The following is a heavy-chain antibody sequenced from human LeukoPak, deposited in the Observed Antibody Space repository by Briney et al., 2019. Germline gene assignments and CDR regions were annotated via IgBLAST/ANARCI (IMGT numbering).Heavy chain of an antibody. V-gene: IGHV3-23*01. CDR2: ISGSGGSP. D-gene: IGHD2/OR15-2a*01. CDR1: GFTFSSSA. J-gene: IGHJ4*02. CDR3: AKGPLLWD. Sequence: GGSLRLSCAASGFTFSSSAMSWVRQAPGKGLEWVSSISGSGGSPYYADSVKGRFTISRDNSKNTLYLQMNSLRAEDAAVYYCAKGPLLWDWGQGTLVTVSS.